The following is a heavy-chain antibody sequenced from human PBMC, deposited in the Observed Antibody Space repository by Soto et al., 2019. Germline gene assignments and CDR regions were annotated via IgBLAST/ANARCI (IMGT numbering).Heavy chain of an antibody. V-gene: IGHV4-31*03. Sequence: QVQLQESGPGLVKPSQTLSLTCTVSGGSISSGGYYWSWIRQHPGKGLEWIGYIYYSGSTYYNPSLKSRVTISIDTSKHQFSLKLSSVTAADTAVYYCARVGCYDGSGYNAFGIWGQGTMVTVSS. J-gene: IGHJ3*02. CDR3: ARVGCYDGSGYNAFGI. D-gene: IGHD3-22*01. CDR2: IYYSGST. CDR1: GGSISSGGYY.